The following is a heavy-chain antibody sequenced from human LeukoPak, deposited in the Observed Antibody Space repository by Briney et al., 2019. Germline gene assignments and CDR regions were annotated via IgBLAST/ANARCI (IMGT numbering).Heavy chain of an antibody. D-gene: IGHD3-16*02. CDR2: IYHIGST. Sequence: SETLSLTCAVSGGSISSSNWWSWVRHPPGKGLEWSGEIYHIGSTNYNQSPKTQVTISVDKSKKQFSLKLSSVAAADTAVYYCARDLEGSYQDAFDIWGQGPMVTVSS. CDR3: ARDLEGSYQDAFDI. CDR1: GGSISSSNW. J-gene: IGHJ3*02. V-gene: IGHV4-4*02.